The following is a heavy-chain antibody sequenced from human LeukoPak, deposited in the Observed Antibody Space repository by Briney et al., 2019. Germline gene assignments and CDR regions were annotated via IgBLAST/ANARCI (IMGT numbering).Heavy chain of an antibody. V-gene: IGHV4-34*01. J-gene: IGHJ4*02. Sequence: SETLSLTCAIYGGSFSGFYWSWIRQPPGTGLEWIGEVNLSGGAFYNPSLKSRVTISIDTSKQQFLLKLRSVAAADTAHYYCASGVGYLFPTNWGQGTLVTVSS. CDR2: VNLSGGA. CDR3: ASGVGYLFPTN. CDR1: GGSFSGFY. D-gene: IGHD5-18*01.